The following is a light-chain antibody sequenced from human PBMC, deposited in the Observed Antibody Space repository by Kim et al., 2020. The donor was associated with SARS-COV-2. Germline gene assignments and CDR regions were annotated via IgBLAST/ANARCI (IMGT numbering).Light chain of an antibody. V-gene: IGLV3-19*01. Sequence: SSELPQDPAVSLALGQTVRITCQGDSLRSYYASWYQQKPGQAPVLVIYGKNNRPSGIPDRFSCSSSGNTASLTITVAQAEDEADYYCNSRDSSGNHRGVF. CDR1: SLRSYY. J-gene: IGLJ3*02. CDR3: NSRDSSGNHRGV. CDR2: GKN.